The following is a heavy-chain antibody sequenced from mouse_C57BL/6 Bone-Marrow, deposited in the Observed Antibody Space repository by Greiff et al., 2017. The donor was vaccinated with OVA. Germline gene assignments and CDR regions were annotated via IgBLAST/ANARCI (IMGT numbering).Heavy chain of an antibody. D-gene: IGHD2-4*01. J-gene: IGHJ2*01. V-gene: IGHV2-2*01. CDR2: IWSGGST. Sequence: VQLQQSGPGLVQPSQSLSITCTVSGFSLTSYGVHWVRQSPGKGLEWLGVIWSGGSTDYNADFITSLGISKANSKSQVFFNMHSLQADDTAIYYGARGAITCYFDYWGQGTTLTVSS. CDR3: ARGAITCYFDY. CDR1: GFSLTSYG.